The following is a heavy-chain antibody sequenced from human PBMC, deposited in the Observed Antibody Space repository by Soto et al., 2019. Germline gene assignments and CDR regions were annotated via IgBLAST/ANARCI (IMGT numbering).Heavy chain of an antibody. J-gene: IGHJ4*02. D-gene: IGHD4-17*01. CDR2: IFHSGST. V-gene: IGHV4-4*02. CDR3: ARAPPGDYYGGAFFDS. CDR1: SGSINSIKW. Sequence: SETLSLTCVVSSGSINSIKWWSWVRQPPGKRLEWIGEIFHSGSTNYNPSLKSRVTFSVDKSKNQFSLKLNSLTAADTAVYFCARAPPGDYYGGAFFDSWGPGLLVTVSS.